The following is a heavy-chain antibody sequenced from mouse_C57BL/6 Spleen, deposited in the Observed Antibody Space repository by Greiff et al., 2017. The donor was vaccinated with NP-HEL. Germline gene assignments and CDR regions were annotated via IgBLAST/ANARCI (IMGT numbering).Heavy chain of an antibody. V-gene: IGHV1-61*01. D-gene: IGHD5-1*01. CDR2: IYPSDSET. CDR1: GYTFTSYW. CDR3: ARLVGTSDY. Sequence: QVQLQPGAELVRPGSSVKLSCKASGYTFTSYWMDWVKQRPGQGLEWIGNIYPSDSETHYNQKFKDKATLTVDKSSSTAYMQLSSLTTEDSAIYYCARLVGTSDYWGQGTTLTVSS. J-gene: IGHJ2*01.